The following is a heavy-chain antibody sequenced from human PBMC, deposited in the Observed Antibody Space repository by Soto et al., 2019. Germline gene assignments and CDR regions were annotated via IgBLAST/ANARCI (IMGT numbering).Heavy chain of an antibody. Sequence: PSETLSLTCAVYGGSFSGYYWSWIRQPPGKGLEWIGEINHSGSTNYNPSLKSRVTISVDTSKNQFSLKLSSVTAADTAVYYCARVAGSSGQPDRFDYWGQGTLVTAPQ. CDR1: GGSFSGYY. CDR2: INHSGST. J-gene: IGHJ4*02. CDR3: ARVAGSSGQPDRFDY. V-gene: IGHV4-34*01. D-gene: IGHD5-18*01.